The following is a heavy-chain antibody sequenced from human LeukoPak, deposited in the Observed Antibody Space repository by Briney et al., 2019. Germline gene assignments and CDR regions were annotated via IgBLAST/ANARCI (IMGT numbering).Heavy chain of an antibody. V-gene: IGHV3-7*03. Sequence: GGSLRLSCAASGFPFNAYWMTWVRQAPGMGLEWVANIRQDGDTKYYVDSVKGRFTISRDNAMNSLYLQMNSLRAEDTAIYYCARSLPYGTTWYGRSDFWGQGTLVTVSS. CDR1: GFPFNAYW. J-gene: IGHJ4*02. CDR3: ARSLPYGTTWYGRSDF. D-gene: IGHD6-13*01. CDR2: IRQDGDTK.